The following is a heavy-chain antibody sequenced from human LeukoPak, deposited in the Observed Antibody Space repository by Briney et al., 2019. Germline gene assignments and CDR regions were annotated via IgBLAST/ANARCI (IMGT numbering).Heavy chain of an antibody. CDR3: AKDTPLTTYTSGWSSNSFDY. CDR1: GFTFSNFA. Sequence: GGSLRLSCAASGFTFSNFAMSWVRQAPGKGLEWVSTITGGSGAKYYADSVKGRFTISRDNSKDTLYLQMHSLRAEDTAVYFCAKDTPLTTYTSGWSSNSFDYWGQGTLVAVSS. V-gene: IGHV3-23*01. J-gene: IGHJ4*02. CDR2: ITGGSGAK. D-gene: IGHD6-19*01.